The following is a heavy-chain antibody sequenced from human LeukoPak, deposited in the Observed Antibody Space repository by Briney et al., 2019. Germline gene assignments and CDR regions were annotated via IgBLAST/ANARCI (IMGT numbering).Heavy chain of an antibody. Sequence: SETLSLTCTVSGGSVSSGSYYWSWIRQPPGKGLEWIGYIYYSGSTNYNPSLKSRVTISADTSKNQFSLKLSSVTAADTAVYYCARSLVATSSLGDYWGQGTLVTVSS. CDR1: GGSVSSGSYY. J-gene: IGHJ4*02. D-gene: IGHD5-12*01. CDR3: ARSLVATSSLGDY. V-gene: IGHV4-61*01. CDR2: IYYSGST.